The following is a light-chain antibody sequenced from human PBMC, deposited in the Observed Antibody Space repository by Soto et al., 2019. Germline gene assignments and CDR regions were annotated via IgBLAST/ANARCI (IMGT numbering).Light chain of an antibody. J-gene: IGKJ1*01. CDR1: HFVSTY. CDR2: DAS. CDR3: QQYSSHAT. V-gene: IGKV1-5*01. Sequence: DIQMTQSPSTLSASVGDSVTITCRASHFVSTYLAWYQQKPGKVPKLLIYDASSLQSEVPSRFSGGGSGTEFTLTISSLQADDFATYYCQQYSSHATFGQGTRWIS.